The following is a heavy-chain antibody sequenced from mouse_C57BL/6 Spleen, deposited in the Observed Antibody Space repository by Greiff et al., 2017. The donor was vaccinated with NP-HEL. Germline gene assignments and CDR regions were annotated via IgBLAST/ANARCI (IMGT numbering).Heavy chain of an antibody. J-gene: IGHJ3*01. CDR1: GYTFTSYW. Sequence: QVQLQQPGAELVRPGSSVKLSCKASGYTFTSYWMDWVKQRPGQGLEWIGNIYPSDSETHYNQKFKDKATLTVDKSSSTAYMQLSSLTSEDSAVYYCARRGDYDASFAYWGQGTLVTVSA. CDR2: IYPSDSET. D-gene: IGHD2-4*01. CDR3: ARRGDYDASFAY. V-gene: IGHV1-61*01.